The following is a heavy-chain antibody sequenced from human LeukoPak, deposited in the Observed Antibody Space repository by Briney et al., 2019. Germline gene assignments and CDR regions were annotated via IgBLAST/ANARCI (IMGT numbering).Heavy chain of an antibody. D-gene: IGHD3-22*01. CDR3: IKTGASYYDITGYGGFGH. Sequence: GGSLRLSCTASGLIYESYWMHGARQAPGTGLEWVASIKQDGSEKLYGASVRGRFTVSRDNARNSLYLNMKTLRSEDTALYYCIKTGASYYDITGYGGFGHWGQGTLVIVSS. V-gene: IGHV3-7*01. CDR1: GLIYESYW. CDR2: IKQDGSEK. J-gene: IGHJ5*02.